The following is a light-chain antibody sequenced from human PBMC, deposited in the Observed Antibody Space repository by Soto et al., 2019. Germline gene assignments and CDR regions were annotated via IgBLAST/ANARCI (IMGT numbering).Light chain of an antibody. CDR1: QSVSSSY. Sequence: EIVLTQSPGTLSLSPGERATLSCRASQSVSSSYLAWYQQKPGQAPRLLIYGASSRATGIPDRFSGSGSGTDFTLTISRLEPEDFAVYYGQQDGSSPRTFGGGTKVEIK. J-gene: IGKJ4*01. V-gene: IGKV3-20*01. CDR3: QQDGSSPRT. CDR2: GAS.